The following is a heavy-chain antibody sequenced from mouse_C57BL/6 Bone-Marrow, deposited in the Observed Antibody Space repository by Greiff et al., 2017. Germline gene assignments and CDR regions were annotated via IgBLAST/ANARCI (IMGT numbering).Heavy chain of an antibody. CDR1: GFNINDYY. CDR2: IDPEDGDT. J-gene: IGHJ1*03. D-gene: IGHD2-5*01. Sequence: EVQGVESGAELVKPGASVKLSCTASGFNINDYYMYWVKQRPEQGLEWIGSIDPEDGDTKYAPTFQGMATITADTSSNTAYLQLSILTSEDTAVYYCAMGNSKGYFDVWGTGTTVTVSS. V-gene: IGHV14-2*01. CDR3: AMGNSKGYFDV.